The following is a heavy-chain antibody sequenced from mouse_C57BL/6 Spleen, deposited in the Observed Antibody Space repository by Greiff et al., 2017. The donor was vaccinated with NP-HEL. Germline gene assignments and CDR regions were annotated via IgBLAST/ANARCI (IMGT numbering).Heavy chain of an antibody. D-gene: IGHD1-1*01. CDR1: GFTFSSYG. CDR3: ARPKFYITTVVEGYFDY. CDR2: ISSGGSYT. J-gene: IGHJ2*01. Sequence: EVQRVESGGDLVKPGGSLKLSCAASGFTFSSYGMSWVRQTPDKRLEWVATISSGGSYTYYPDSVKGRFTISRDNAKNTLYLQMSSLKSEDTAMYYCARPKFYITTVVEGYFDYWGQGTTLTVSS. V-gene: IGHV5-6*01.